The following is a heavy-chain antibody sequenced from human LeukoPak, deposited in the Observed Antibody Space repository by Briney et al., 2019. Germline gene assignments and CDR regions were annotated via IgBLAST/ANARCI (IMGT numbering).Heavy chain of an antibody. CDR3: ARHLGVLLRGYYYYYMDV. D-gene: IGHD1-26*01. V-gene: IGHV4-34*01. CDR1: GGSFSGYY. Sequence: RSSETLSLTCAVYGGSFSGYYWSWIRQPPGKGLEWIGEINHSGSTNYNPSLKSRVTISVDTSKNQFSLKLSSVTAADTAVYYCARHLGVLLRGYYYYYMDVWGKGTTVTISS. J-gene: IGHJ6*03. CDR2: INHSGST.